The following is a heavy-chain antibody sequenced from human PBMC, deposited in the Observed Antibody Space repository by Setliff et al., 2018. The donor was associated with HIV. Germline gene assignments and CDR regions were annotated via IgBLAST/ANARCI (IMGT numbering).Heavy chain of an antibody. CDR3: ARAGIGALRSLFDY. D-gene: IGHD1-26*01. CDR2: IYHSGST. Sequence: PSETLSLTCTVSGGSFIGSSFQSTWIRQTPGKGLEWIASIYHSGSTYYNPSLKSRVIISVDTSKNQFSLKLNSVTAADTAIYYCARAGIGALRSLFDYWGQGTLVTVSS. CDR1: GGSFIGSSFQ. V-gene: IGHV4-39*07. J-gene: IGHJ4*02.